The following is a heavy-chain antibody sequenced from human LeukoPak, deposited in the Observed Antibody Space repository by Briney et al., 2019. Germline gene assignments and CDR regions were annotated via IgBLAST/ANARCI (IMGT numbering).Heavy chain of an antibody. CDR2: ISYDGSNK. CDR1: GFTFSSYG. V-gene: IGHV3-30*18. D-gene: IGHD3-22*01. CDR3: AKGDRSGYPWYFDY. J-gene: IGHJ4*02. Sequence: GGSLRLSCAASGFTFSSYGMHWVRQAPGKGLEWVAVISYDGSNKYYADSVKGRFTISRGNSKNTLYLQMNSLRAEDTAVYYCAKGDRSGYPWYFDYWGQGTLVTVSS.